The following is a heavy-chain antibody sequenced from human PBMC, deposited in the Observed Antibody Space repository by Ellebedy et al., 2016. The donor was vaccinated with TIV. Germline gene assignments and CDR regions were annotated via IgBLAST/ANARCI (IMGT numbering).Heavy chain of an antibody. CDR3: ARHIRKIHLSLGPFDY. J-gene: IGHJ4*02. CDR2: IYYSGST. D-gene: IGHD1-14*01. V-gene: IGHV4-39*01. Sequence: SETLSLTCTVSGGSISSSSYYWGWIRQPPGKGLEWIGSIYYSGSTYYNPSLKSRVTTSVDTSKNQFSLKLSSVTAADTAVYYCARHIRKIHLSLGPFDYWGQGTLVTVSS. CDR1: GGSISSSSYY.